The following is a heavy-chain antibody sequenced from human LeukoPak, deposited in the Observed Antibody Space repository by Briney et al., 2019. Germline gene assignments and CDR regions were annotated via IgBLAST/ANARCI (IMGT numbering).Heavy chain of an antibody. CDR3: ARVSPYDYLWGGYRPHNPYYYTDV. CDR1: GGSISSSSYY. V-gene: IGHV4-39*07. Sequence: PSETLSLTCTVSGGSISSSSYYWGWIRQPPGKGLEWIGSIYYSGSTSYNPSLKSRVTISLDMSKSQFSLKLNSVTVADTAVYYCARVSPYDYLWGGYRPHNPYYYTDVWGKGTTVTVSS. D-gene: IGHD3-16*02. CDR2: IYYSGST. J-gene: IGHJ6*03.